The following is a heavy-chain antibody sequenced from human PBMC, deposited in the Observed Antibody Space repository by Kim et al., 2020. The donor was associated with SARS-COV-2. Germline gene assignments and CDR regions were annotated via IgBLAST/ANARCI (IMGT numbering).Heavy chain of an antibody. CDR2: INPNSGGT. D-gene: IGHD6-13*01. V-gene: IGHV1-2*04. J-gene: IGHJ6*02. CDR3: ARADLAVAGLYYYGMDV. Sequence: ASVKVSCKASGYTFTGYYMHWVRQAPGQGLAWMGWINPNSGGTNYAQKFQGWVTMTRDTSISTAYMELSRLRSDDTAVYYCARADLAVAGLYYYGMDVWGQGTTVTVSS. CDR1: GYTFTGYY.